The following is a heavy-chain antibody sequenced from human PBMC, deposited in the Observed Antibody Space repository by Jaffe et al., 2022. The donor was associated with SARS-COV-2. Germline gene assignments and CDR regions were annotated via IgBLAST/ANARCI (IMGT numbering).Heavy chain of an antibody. J-gene: IGHJ5*02. CDR3: ARVNSGPTTVTTRFDP. CDR1: GFTFSDYY. CDR2: ISSSSSYT. V-gene: IGHV3-11*06. D-gene: IGHD4-17*01. Sequence: QVQLVESGGGLVKPGGSLRLSCAASGFTFSDYYMSWIRQAPGKGLEWVSYISSSSSYTNYADSVKGRFTISRDNAKNSLYLQMNSLRAEDTAVYYCARVNSGPTTVTTRFDPWGQGTLVTVSS.